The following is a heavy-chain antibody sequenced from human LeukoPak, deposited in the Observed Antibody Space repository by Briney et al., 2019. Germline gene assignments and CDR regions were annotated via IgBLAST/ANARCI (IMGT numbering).Heavy chain of an antibody. CDR1: GFTFSSYS. Sequence: GGSPRLSCAASGFTFSSYSMNWVRQAPGKGLEWVSAISGSGGSTYYADSVKGRFTISRDNSKNTLYLQMNSLRAEDTAVYYCAKVLDSGSYYEYYFDYWGQGTLVTVSS. CDR2: ISGSGGST. CDR3: AKVLDSGSYYEYYFDY. V-gene: IGHV3-23*01. D-gene: IGHD1-26*01. J-gene: IGHJ4*02.